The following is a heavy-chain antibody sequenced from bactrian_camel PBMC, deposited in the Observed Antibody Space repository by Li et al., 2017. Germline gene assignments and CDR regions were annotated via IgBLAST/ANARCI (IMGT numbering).Heavy chain of an antibody. CDR2: IANSGGSI. CDR3: TPGGL. CDR1: GFTSRFPFAVYD. V-gene: IGHV3S40*01. Sequence: VQLVESGGGLVQPGGSLRLSCAASGFTSRFPFAVYDMSWVRQAPGKGLTWVSTIANSGGSIYYADSVKGRFTISRDNAKKTVYLQMDSLKSEDTALYYCTPGGLLGPGDPGHRL. D-gene: IGHD2*01. J-gene: IGHJ4*01.